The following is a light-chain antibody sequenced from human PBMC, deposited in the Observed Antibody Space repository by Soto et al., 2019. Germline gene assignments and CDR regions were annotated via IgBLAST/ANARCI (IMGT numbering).Light chain of an antibody. CDR3: GTWDSSLSAHVV. CDR2: DNN. J-gene: IGLJ2*01. CDR1: SSNIGNNF. Sequence: SVLTQPPSVSAAPGQTVTISCSGTSSNIGNNFVSWYQQLPGTAPKLLIYDNNNRPSGIPDRFSGSKSGTSATLGITGLQTGDEADYYCGTWDSSLSAHVVFGGGTKLTVL. V-gene: IGLV1-51*01.